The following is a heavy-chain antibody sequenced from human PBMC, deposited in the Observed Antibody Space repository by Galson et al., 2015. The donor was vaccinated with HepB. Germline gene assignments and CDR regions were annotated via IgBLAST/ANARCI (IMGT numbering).Heavy chain of an antibody. CDR3: ATDEFYYDDSSGLRWFDP. D-gene: IGHD3-22*01. J-gene: IGHJ5*02. CDR2: IMHIFGSA. Sequence: SCKVSGGTFSTYTVNWARQAPGQGLEWMGGIMHIFGSANYAQKFQGSVTITADEYTRTAYMELISPRSEDTAVYYCATDEFYYDDSSGLRWFDPWGPGTLVTVSS. CDR1: GGTFSTYT. V-gene: IGHV1-69*01.